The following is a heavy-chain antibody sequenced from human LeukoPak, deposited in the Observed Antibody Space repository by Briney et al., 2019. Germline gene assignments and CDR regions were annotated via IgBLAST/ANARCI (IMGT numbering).Heavy chain of an antibody. D-gene: IGHD4-17*01. Sequence: ASVKVSCKASGYTFTSYGISWVRQAPGQGLEWMGWISAYNGNTNYAQKFQGRVTITADKSTSTAYMELSSLRSEDTAVYYCARSDYARWFDPWGQGTLVTVSS. J-gene: IGHJ5*02. CDR3: ARSDYARWFDP. V-gene: IGHV1-18*01. CDR1: GYTFTSYG. CDR2: ISAYNGNT.